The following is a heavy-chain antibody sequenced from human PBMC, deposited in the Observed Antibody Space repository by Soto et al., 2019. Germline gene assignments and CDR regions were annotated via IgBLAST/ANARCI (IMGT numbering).Heavy chain of an antibody. CDR1: GGTLSSFINYP. Sequence: QMQLVQSGAEVKKPGSSVKVSCKASGGTLSSFINYPINWVRQAPGQGLEWMGGIVPNVGTVNYAPKFQGRVTITADKSTGTAYMDVSSLRSEDTALYYCARRDTSGFLRYFDNWGQGTLVTVSS. CDR2: IVPNVGTV. J-gene: IGHJ4*02. CDR3: ARRDTSGFLRYFDN. D-gene: IGHD3-3*01. V-gene: IGHV1-69*06.